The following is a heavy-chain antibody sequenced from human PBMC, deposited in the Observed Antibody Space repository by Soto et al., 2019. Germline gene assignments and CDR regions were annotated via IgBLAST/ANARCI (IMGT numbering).Heavy chain of an antibody. Sequence: QVQLVQSGAEVKKPGASVKVSCKASGYTFSSYGITWVRQAPGQGLEWMGWINAYKGNTNYAQNLQGRVTMTTDTSTNTGYMELRSVRSDDTAVYYCARMTVCGDPDAFDIWGQGTMVTVSS. V-gene: IGHV1-18*01. CDR1: GYTFSSYG. J-gene: IGHJ3*02. CDR3: ARMTVCGDPDAFDI. CDR2: INAYKGNT. D-gene: IGHD2-21*02.